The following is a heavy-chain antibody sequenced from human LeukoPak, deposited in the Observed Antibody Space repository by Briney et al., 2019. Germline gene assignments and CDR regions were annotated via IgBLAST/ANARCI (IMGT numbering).Heavy chain of an antibody. V-gene: IGHV4-4*07. CDR2: IYTSGST. Sequence: SETLSLTCTVSGGSISSYYWSWIRQPAGKGLEWIGRIYTSGSTNYNPSLKSRVTMSVATSKNQFSLKLSSVTAADTAVYYCARDWRYYYDSSGYSPLNYYYYMDVWGKGTTVTVSS. CDR1: GGSISSYY. J-gene: IGHJ6*03. D-gene: IGHD3-22*01. CDR3: ARDWRYYYDSSGYSPLNYYYYMDV.